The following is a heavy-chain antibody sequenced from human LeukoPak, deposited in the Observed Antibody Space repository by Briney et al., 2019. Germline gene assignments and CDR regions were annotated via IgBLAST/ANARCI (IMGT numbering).Heavy chain of an antibody. CDR2: INPNSGGT. V-gene: IGHV1-2*02. Sequence: ASVKVSCKPSTYTFTDYYMHWVRQAPGQGLEWMGWINPNSGGTYYAQKFQGRVTMTRDTSISTAYMELSRLTSDDTAVYYCARDNYNWGNDYWGQGTLVTDSS. CDR3: ARDNYNWGNDY. J-gene: IGHJ4*02. CDR1: TYTFTDYY. D-gene: IGHD3-16*01.